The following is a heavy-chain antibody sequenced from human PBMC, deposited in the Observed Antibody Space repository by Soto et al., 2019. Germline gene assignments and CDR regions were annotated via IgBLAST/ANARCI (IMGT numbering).Heavy chain of an antibody. CDR1: GYTFSDYY. CDR3: AREPATAKPEGVDF. V-gene: IGHV1-2*02. Sequence: ASVKVSCKASGYTFSDYYIHWVRQAPGQGLEWMGWINPNSGGTKYAPKFQGGVTMTSDTSITTAYMELSRLRSGDTAVYYCAREPATAKPEGVDFWGQGTLVTVSS. CDR2: INPNSGGT. J-gene: IGHJ4*02. D-gene: IGHD1-1*01.